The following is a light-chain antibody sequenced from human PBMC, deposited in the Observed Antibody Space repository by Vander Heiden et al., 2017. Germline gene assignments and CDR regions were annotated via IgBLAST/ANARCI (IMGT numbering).Light chain of an antibody. CDR3: QQYGKLSNT. V-gene: IGKV1-5*03. CDR1: QSIETW. J-gene: IGKJ2*01. CDR2: RAS. Sequence: DIQMTQSPSTLSASVGDRVTITCRASQSIETWLAWYQQKPGKAPKLLIYRASRLQSGVPSRFSGSGSGTEFTLTISSLQADDSASYYCQQYGKLSNTFGQGAKLEI.